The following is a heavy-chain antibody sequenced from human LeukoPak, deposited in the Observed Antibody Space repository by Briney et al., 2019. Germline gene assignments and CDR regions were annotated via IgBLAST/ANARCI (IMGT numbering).Heavy chain of an antibody. D-gene: IGHD1-26*01. CDR3: ARASVGATTIDY. V-gene: IGHV4-59*02. J-gene: IGHJ4*02. CDR2: IYYSGST. Sequence: PSETLSLTCTVSGGSVSSFYWSWLRQPPGKGLEWIGYIYYSGSTNYNPSLKSRVTMSVDTSKNQFSLKLSSVTAADTAVYYCARASVGATTIDYWGQGTLVTVSS. CDR1: GGSVSSFY.